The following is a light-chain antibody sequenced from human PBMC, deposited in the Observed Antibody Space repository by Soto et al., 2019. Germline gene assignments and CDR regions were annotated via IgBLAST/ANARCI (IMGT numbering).Light chain of an antibody. V-gene: IGKV1-39*01. CDR2: GAS. CDR1: HSISFY. J-gene: IGKJ1*01. CDR3: QEGYTSSRT. Sequence: DIQMTQSPSSLSASVGDRVTITCRASHSISFYLNWYQHRPGKAPQLLIYGASTLRSGVPSRFSGRGSGTDFTLTITSLQPEDFATYSCQEGYTSSRTFGQGTTVEI.